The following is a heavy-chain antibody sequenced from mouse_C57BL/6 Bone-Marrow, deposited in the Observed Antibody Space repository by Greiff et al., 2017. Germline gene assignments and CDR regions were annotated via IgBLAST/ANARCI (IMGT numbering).Heavy chain of an antibody. Sequence: VQLQQSGPELVKPGASVKMSCKASGYTFTDYNMHWVQQSHGKSLEWIGYINPNNGGTSYNQKFKGKATLTVNKSSSTAYMELRSLTSEDSAVQYCARGDRLWLRRAFAYWGQGTLVTVSA. V-gene: IGHV1-22*01. J-gene: IGHJ3*01. CDR2: INPNNGGT. CDR3: ARGDRLWLRRAFAY. D-gene: IGHD2-2*01. CDR1: GYTFTDYN.